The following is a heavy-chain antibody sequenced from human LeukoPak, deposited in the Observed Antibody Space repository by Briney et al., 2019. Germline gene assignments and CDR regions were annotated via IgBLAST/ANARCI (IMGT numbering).Heavy chain of an antibody. Sequence: GGSLRLSCVASGFTFSSFAMTWVRQAPGKGLEWVSVISDSANSTYYADSVKGRFTISRDNSKDTLYLQMNSLRAEDSALYYCAKKGKTTADFDSWGQGTLVTVSS. V-gene: IGHV3-23*01. CDR2: ISDSANST. CDR3: AKKGKTTADFDS. D-gene: IGHD1-1*01. CDR1: GFTFSSFA. J-gene: IGHJ4*02.